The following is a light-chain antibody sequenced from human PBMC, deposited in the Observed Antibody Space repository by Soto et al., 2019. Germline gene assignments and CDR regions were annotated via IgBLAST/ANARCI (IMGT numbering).Light chain of an antibody. J-gene: IGKJ4*01. V-gene: IGKV3-20*01. CDR3: QQYGSAPLT. CDR2: GAS. Sequence: EIVLTQSPGTLSLSPGERATLSCRASQSVSGTYLAWYQQKPGQAPRLLIYGASSRATGIPDRFSGSGSGTDFTLTIGRLEPEDFAVYYCQQYGSAPLTFGGGTKVEIK. CDR1: QSVSGTY.